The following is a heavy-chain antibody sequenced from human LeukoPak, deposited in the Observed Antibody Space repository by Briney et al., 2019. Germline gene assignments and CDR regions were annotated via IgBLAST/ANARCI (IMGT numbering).Heavy chain of an antibody. CDR2: IRYDGNNK. V-gene: IGHV3-30*02. J-gene: IGHJ4*02. CDR3: AKDSGYYYDSSGYLRAPLLGY. D-gene: IGHD3-22*01. CDR1: GFTFSSYG. Sequence: PGGSLRLSCAASGFTFSSYGMHWVRQAPGKGLEWVAFIRYDGNNKYYADSVKGRFTISRDNSKNTLYLQMNSLRAEDTAVYYCAKDSGYYYDSSGYLRAPLLGYWGQGTLVTVSS.